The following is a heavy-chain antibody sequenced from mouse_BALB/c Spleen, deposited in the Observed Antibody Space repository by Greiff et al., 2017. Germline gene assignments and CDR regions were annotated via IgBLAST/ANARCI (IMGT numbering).Heavy chain of an antibody. V-gene: IGHV1-4*01. CDR2: INPSSGYT. CDR3: SREGGKYGYFDY. Sequence: QVQLQQSGAELARPGASGKMSCKASGYTFTSYTMHWVKQRPGQGLEWIGYINPSSGYTNYNQKFKDKATLTADKSSSTAYMQLSSLTSEDSAVYYCSREGGKYGYFDYWGQGTTLTVSS. D-gene: IGHD2-1*01. CDR1: GYTFTSYT. J-gene: IGHJ2*01.